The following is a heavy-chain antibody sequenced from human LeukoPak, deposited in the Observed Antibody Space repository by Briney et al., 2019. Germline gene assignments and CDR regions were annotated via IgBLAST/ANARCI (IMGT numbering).Heavy chain of an antibody. CDR3: ARETDFGVVTN. J-gene: IGHJ4*02. D-gene: IGHD3-3*01. CDR1: GDSVSSNGAS. CDR2: TYYRSKWYN. V-gene: IGHV6-1*01. Sequence: SPTLSLTFDISGDSVSSNGASWTWIRQSPSRGLEWLGRTYYRSKWYNDYAVSVKSRISINPDTSKNQFSLQMNSVTPEDTAVYYCARETDFGVVTNWGQGTLVTVSS.